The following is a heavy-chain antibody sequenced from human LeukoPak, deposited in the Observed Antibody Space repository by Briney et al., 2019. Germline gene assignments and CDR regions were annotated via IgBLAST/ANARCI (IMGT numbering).Heavy chain of an antibody. CDR3: ARDREKEWLRGRYDY. D-gene: IGHD5-12*01. J-gene: IGHJ4*02. V-gene: IGHV3-7*01. CDR2: IKQDGSEK. CDR1: GFTFSSYW. Sequence: GGSLRLSCAASGFTFSSYWMSWVRQAPGKGLEWVANIKQDGSEKYYVDSVKGRFTISRDNAKNSLYLQMNSLRAEDTAVYYCARDREKEWLRGRYDYWGQGTLVTVSS.